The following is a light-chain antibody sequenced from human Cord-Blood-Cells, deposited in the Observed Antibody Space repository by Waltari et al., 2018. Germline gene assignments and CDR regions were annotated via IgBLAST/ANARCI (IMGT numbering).Light chain of an antibody. V-gene: IGLV2-23*01. J-gene: IGLJ3*02. Sequence: QSALTQPASVSGSPGQSITISCTGTSSDVGSYNLVSWYQQHPGKAPKLMIYEGSKRPSGVSNRFFGTKPGNPASLTMSALQAEDEADYSCCAYRGVDGGGTKLTVL. CDR1: SSDVGSYNL. CDR2: EGS. CDR3: CAYRGV.